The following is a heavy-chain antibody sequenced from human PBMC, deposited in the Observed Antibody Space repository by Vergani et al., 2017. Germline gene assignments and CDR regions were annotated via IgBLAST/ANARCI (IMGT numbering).Heavy chain of an antibody. V-gene: IGHV1-69*12. J-gene: IGHJ6*02. CDR3: ARDKYCXGGSCYSGGYGMDV. Sequence: QVQLVQSGAEVKKPGSSVKVSCKASGGTFSSYAISWVRQAPGQGLEWMGGIIPIFGTANYAQKFQGRVTITADESTSTAYMELSSLRSEDTAVYYCARDKYCXGGSCYSGGYGMDVWGQGTTVTVSS. CDR1: GGTFSSYA. CDR2: IIPIFGTA. D-gene: IGHD2-15*01.